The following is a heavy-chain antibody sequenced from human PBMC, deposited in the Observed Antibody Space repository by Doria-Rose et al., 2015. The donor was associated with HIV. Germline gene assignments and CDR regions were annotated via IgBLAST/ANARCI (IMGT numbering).Heavy chain of an antibody. CDR3: ATGVTLDY. CDR1: GFTFSSHR. V-gene: IGHV3-21*01. D-gene: IGHD3-10*01. Sequence: VQLVESGEGLVRPGGSLRLSCATSGFTFSSHRINWVSQAPGQGLESVSSISSTSAYINYADSVMGRFTISRDNARNSLYLQMDSLRAEDTAIYYCATGVTLDYWGQGTLVTVSS. CDR2: ISSTSAYI. J-gene: IGHJ4*02.